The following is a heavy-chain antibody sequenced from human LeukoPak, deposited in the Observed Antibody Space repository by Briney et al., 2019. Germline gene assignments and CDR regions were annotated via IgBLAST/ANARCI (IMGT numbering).Heavy chain of an antibody. D-gene: IGHD7-27*01. J-gene: IGHJ4*02. CDR3: AKDFWGFSFGY. CDR1: GFTFSGYA. CDR2: ISGSGGST. Sequence: QPGGSLRLSCAASGFTFSGYAMSWDRQAPGKGLEWVSAISGSGGSTYYADSVKGRFTISRDNSKNTLYLQMNSLRAEDTALYYCAKDFWGFSFGYWGQGTLVTVSS. V-gene: IGHV3-23*01.